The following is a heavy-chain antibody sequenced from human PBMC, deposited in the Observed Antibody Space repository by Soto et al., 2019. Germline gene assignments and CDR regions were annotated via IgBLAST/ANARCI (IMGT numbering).Heavy chain of an antibody. J-gene: IGHJ4*02. CDR2: ISASNGIT. CDR3: AREAGWLQLKGYFDY. Sequence: QVQLVQSGAEVKKPGASVKVSCQASGYTFTSYGITWVRQAPGQGLEWMGWISASNGITHYPQKPQGRVTVTTDTSTSTAYMELRSLRSDDTAVYYCAREAGWLQLKGYFDYWGQGTLVTVSS. CDR1: GYTFTSYG. V-gene: IGHV1-18*01. D-gene: IGHD5-12*01.